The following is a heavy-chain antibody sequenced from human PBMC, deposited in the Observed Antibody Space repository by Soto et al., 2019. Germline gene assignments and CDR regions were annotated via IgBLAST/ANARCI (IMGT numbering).Heavy chain of an antibody. Sequence: SQTRSLTCAISGDSVSSDRAAWNWIRQSPSRGLEWLGRTYYRSKWYNDYAVSVKSRITISADTSNNQFSLRLNSVTPEDTAVYYCAREGFLSIYYAYSWFDPWGQGTLVTVSS. CDR1: GDSVSSDRAA. D-gene: IGHD3-3*01. CDR3: AREGFLSIYYAYSWFDP. V-gene: IGHV6-1*01. J-gene: IGHJ5*02. CDR2: TYYRSKWYN.